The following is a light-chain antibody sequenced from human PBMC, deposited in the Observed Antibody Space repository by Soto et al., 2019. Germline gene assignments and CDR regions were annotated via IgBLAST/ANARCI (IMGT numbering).Light chain of an antibody. Sequence: QSALTQPPSASGSPGQSVTISRTGTRNDIGAYEFVSWYQHHPGKAPKLIIYEVVQRPSGVPDRFSGSKSGNTASLTVSGLQAADEADYYCKSYAGSNTYVFGLGTKVTVL. CDR3: KSYAGSNTYV. J-gene: IGLJ1*01. CDR1: RNDIGAYEF. V-gene: IGLV2-8*01. CDR2: EVV.